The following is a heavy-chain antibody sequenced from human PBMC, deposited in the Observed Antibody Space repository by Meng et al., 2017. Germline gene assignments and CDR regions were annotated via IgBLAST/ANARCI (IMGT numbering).Heavy chain of an antibody. V-gene: IGHV4-38-2*02. CDR2: IYHSGST. CDR3: ARAPPYYYDSSGYYSTRHKNTHDY. J-gene: IGHJ4*02. D-gene: IGHD3-22*01. CDR1: GYSISSGYY. Sequence: SETLSLTCTVSGYSISSGYYWGWSRQPPGKGLEWIGSIYHSGSTYYNPSLKSRVTISVDTSKNQFSLKLSSVTAADTAVYYCARAPPYYYDSSGYYSTRHKNTHDYWGQGTLVTVSS.